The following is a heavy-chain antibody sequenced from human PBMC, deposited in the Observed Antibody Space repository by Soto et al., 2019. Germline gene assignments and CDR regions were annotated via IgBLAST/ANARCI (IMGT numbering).Heavy chain of an antibody. V-gene: IGHV3-20*04. D-gene: IGHD3-16*01. CDR2: ITWKAGSK. CDR1: GFRFDDFG. CDR3: ARDGGVVTVDAFDL. Sequence: EVQLVESGGGVVRPGGSLRLSCVASGFRFDDFGLTWVRQVPGKGPEWVAGITWKAGSKCYADSVKGRFTISRDNAKNSLHLQMDSLREEDTALYFCARDGGVVTVDAFDLWGQGTMVTVSS. J-gene: IGHJ3*01.